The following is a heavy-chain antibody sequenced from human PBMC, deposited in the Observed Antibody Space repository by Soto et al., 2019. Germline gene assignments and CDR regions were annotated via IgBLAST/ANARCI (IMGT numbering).Heavy chain of an antibody. J-gene: IGHJ3*02. V-gene: IGHV3-48*04. Sequence: GGSLRLSCSVSGFTFSTYSMAWIRQAPGKGLEWLSYISSSSSVIYYADSVKGRITVSRDNGKNALILQMHSLRADDTAVYYCARYLIIPRAFDIWGQGTAITVSS. D-gene: IGHD2-21*01. CDR1: GFTFSTYS. CDR3: ARYLIIPRAFDI. CDR2: ISSSSSVI.